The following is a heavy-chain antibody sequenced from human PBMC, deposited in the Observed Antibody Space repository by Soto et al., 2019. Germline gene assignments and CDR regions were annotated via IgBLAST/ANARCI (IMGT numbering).Heavy chain of an antibody. J-gene: IGHJ4*02. CDR2: IHPSGST. Sequence: SETLSLTCAIYGGSFTTYYLIWTRQPPGKGLEWIGEIHPSGSTNYNPSLESRVTISLDTSKNHFSLNLRFMTAADTAVYYCARGRDAYKGGRSWGQGTPVTVSS. CDR3: ARGRDAYKGGRS. CDR1: GGSFTTYY. D-gene: IGHD1-1*01. V-gene: IGHV4-34*01.